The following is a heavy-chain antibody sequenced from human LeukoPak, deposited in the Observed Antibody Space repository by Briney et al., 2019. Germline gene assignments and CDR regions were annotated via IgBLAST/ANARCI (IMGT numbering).Heavy chain of an antibody. V-gene: IGHV4-4*07. Sequence: PSETLSLTCTVSGGSISSYYWSWIRQPAGKGLEWIGRIYTSGSTNYNPSLKSRVTISVDTSKNQFSLKLSSVTAADTAVYYCARTGYYYDSSGYDNWFDPWGQGTLVTVSS. D-gene: IGHD3-22*01. CDR3: ARTGYYYDSSGYDNWFDP. CDR2: IYTSGST. CDR1: GGSISSYY. J-gene: IGHJ5*02.